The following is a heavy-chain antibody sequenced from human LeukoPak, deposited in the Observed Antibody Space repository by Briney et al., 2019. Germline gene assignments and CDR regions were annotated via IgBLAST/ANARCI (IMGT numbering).Heavy chain of an antibody. CDR3: ARDLFYGSGSLGGTFDY. CDR1: GFTFSNYV. V-gene: IGHV3-23*01. J-gene: IGHJ4*02. D-gene: IGHD3-10*01. Sequence: GGSLRLSCAASGFTFSNYVMVWVRQAPGKGLEWVSTISASDGTTHYADSVKGRFTISRDNSKNTLYLQMNSLRAEDTAIYYCARDLFYGSGSLGGTFDYWGQGTLVTVSS. CDR2: ISASDGTT.